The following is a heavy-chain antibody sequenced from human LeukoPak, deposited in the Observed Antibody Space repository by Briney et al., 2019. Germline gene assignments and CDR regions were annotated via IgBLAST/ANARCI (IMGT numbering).Heavy chain of an antibody. J-gene: IGHJ3*01. CDR1: GDTVSSNSAA. V-gene: IGHV6-1*01. CDR3: ARGFALDF. Sequence: SQTLSLTCDISGDTVSSNSAAWNWVRQSPSRGLEWLGRTYYRSKWYYDYAVSVKSRITISPDTSKNQFSLQLNSVTADDTAVYYCARGFALDFWGQGTMVTVSS. CDR2: TYYRSKWYY.